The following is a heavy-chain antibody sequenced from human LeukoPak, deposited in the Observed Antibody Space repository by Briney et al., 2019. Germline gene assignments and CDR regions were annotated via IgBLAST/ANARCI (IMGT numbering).Heavy chain of an antibody. D-gene: IGHD6-19*01. CDR1: GFTFSSYA. J-gene: IGHJ4*02. CDR3: AKGVAVASPYYFDY. V-gene: IGHV3-23*01. Sequence: PGGSLRLSCAASGFTFSSYAMSWVRQAPGKGLEWVSPISGSGSSTYYADSVKGRFTISRDNSKNTLYLQMYSLRAEDTAVYYCAKGVAVASPYYFDYWGQGTLVTVSS. CDR2: ISGSGSST.